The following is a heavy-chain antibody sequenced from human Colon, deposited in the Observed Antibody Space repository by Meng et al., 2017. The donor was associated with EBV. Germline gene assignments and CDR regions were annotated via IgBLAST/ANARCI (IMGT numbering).Heavy chain of an antibody. CDR3: ARVGAYCGGDCYHPR. V-gene: IGHV4-4*02. D-gene: IGHD2-21*02. Sequence: QQLGPGLVKPSGTLYPTCGGAGGSRSSRNWWSWVRQPPGKGLEWIGEIYHSGSTNYNPSLKSRVTISVDESKNQFSLRLSSVTAADTAVYYCARVGAYCGGDCYHPRWGQGTLVTVSS. CDR2: IYHSGST. J-gene: IGHJ4*02. CDR1: GGSRSSRNW.